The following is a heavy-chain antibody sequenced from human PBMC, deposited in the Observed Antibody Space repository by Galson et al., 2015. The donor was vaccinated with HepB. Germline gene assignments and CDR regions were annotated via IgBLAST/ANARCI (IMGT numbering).Heavy chain of an antibody. V-gene: IGHV1-2*02. CDR1: GYTFTGYY. CDR2: INPNSGGT. D-gene: IGHD2-2*01. CDR3: AREADIVVVPAATY. Sequence: SVKVSCKASGYTFTGYYMHWVRQAPGQGLEWMGWINPNSGGTNYAQKFQGRVTMTRDTSISTAYMELSRLRSDDTAVYYCAREADIVVVPAATYWGQGTLVTVSS. J-gene: IGHJ4*02.